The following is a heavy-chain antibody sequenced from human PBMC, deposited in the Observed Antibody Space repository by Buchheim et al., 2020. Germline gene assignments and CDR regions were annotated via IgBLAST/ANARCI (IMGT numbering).Heavy chain of an antibody. CDR2: INSDGSST. CDR1: GFTFSSYW. J-gene: IGHJ6*02. Sequence: EVQLVESGGGLVQPGGSLRLSCAASGFTFSSYWMHWVRQAPGKGLVWVSRINSDGSSTSYADSVKGRFPISRDNAKNTLYLQMNSLRAEDTAVYYCARDWVEYYYGSGSYSHLQTYYYYYGMDVWGQGTT. CDR3: ARDWVEYYYGSGSYSHLQTYYYYYGMDV. D-gene: IGHD3-10*01. V-gene: IGHV3-74*01.